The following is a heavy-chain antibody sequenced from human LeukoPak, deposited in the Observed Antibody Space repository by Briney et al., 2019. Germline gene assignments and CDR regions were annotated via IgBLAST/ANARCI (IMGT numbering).Heavy chain of an antibody. J-gene: IGHJ4*02. V-gene: IGHV3-53*01. CDR1: GFTVSSNY. D-gene: IGHD3-22*01. CDR2: IYSGVTT. CDR3: AGGIGGFYDSSGYYNY. Sequence: PGRSLRLSCAASGFTVSSNYMSWVRQAPGKGLEWVSVIYSGVTTYYAESVKGRFTVSRDNSKNTLFLQMNSLRAEDTAVYYCAGGIGGFYDSSGYYNYWGQGTLVTVSS.